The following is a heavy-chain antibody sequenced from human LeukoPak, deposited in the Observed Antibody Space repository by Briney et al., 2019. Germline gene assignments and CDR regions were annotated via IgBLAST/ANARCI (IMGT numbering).Heavy chain of an antibody. CDR2: ISAYNGNT. CDR3: ARDIPSYDSSGYYYALDAFDI. Sequence: ASVKVSCKASGYTFTSYGISWVRQAPGQGLEWMGWISAYNGNTNYAQKLQGRVTMTTDTSTSTAYMELRSLRSDDTAVYYCARDIPSYDSSGYYYALDAFDIWGQGTMVTVSS. D-gene: IGHD3-22*01. J-gene: IGHJ3*02. V-gene: IGHV1-18*01. CDR1: GYTFTSYG.